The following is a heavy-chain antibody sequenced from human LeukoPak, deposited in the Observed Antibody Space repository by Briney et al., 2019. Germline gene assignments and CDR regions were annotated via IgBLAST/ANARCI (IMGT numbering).Heavy chain of an antibody. CDR1: GFTFSGSA. D-gene: IGHD6-6*01. V-gene: IGHV3-73*01. CDR2: IRSKANSYAT. Sequence: GESLRLSCAASGFTFSGSAMHWVRQASGKGLEWVGRIRSKANSYATAYAASVKGRFTISRDDSKNTAYLQMNSLKTEDTAVYYCTRPEYSSSSVWFDPWGQGTLVTVSS. J-gene: IGHJ5*02. CDR3: TRPEYSSSSVWFDP.